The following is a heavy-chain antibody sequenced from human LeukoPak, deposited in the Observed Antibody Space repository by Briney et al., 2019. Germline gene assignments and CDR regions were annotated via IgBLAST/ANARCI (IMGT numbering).Heavy chain of an antibody. CDR2: IYYSGST. CDR1: GGSISSYY. Sequence: SETLSFTCTVSGGSISSYYWSWIRQPPGKGLEWLGYIYYSGSTNYNPSLKSRVTISVDTSKNQFSLKLSSVTAADTAVYYCARDKPRVVSSSWYGWFDPWGQGTLVTVSS. CDR3: ARDKPRVVSSSWYGWFDP. V-gene: IGHV4-59*01. J-gene: IGHJ5*02. D-gene: IGHD6-13*01.